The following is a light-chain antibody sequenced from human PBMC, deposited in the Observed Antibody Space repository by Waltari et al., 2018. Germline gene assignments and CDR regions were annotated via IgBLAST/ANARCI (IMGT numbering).Light chain of an antibody. V-gene: IGLV1-40*01. CDR3: QTYDRSLSASV. Sequence: QSVLAQPPSVSGTPGQRVTISCTGSSSNIGAYDVHWYQQLPGTAPKLLIYGTNSRPSGVPDRFSGSKSVTSASLVIAGLQVEDEADYYCQTYDRSLSASVFGGGTNLTVL. CDR2: GTN. CDR1: SSNIGAYD. J-gene: IGLJ2*01.